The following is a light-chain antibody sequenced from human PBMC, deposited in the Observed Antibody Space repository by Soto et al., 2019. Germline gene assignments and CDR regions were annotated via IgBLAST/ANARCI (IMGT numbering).Light chain of an antibody. V-gene: IGLV9-49*01. CDR2: VGTGGIVG. CDR3: GADHGSGSNFVVV. J-gene: IGLJ2*01. CDR1: SGYSNYK. Sequence: QLVLTQPPSASASLGASVTLTCTLSSGYSNYKVDWYQQRPGKGPRFVMRVGTGGIVGSKGDGIPDRFSGLGSGLNRYLTIKNIQEEDESDYHCGADHGSGSNFVVVFGGGTKLTV.